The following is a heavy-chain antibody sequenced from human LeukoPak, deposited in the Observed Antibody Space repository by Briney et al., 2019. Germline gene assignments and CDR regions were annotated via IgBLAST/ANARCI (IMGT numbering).Heavy chain of an antibody. CDR2: INPNSGGT. V-gene: IGHV1-2*02. Sequence: ASVKVSCKASGYTFTGYYMHWVRQAPGQGLEWMGWINPNSGGTNYAQKFQGRVTMTRDTSISTAYMELSRLRSDDTAVYYCARDFSGSYYVTLDYWGQGTLVTVSS. CDR3: ARDFSGSYYVTLDY. J-gene: IGHJ4*02. CDR1: GYTFTGYY. D-gene: IGHD1-26*01.